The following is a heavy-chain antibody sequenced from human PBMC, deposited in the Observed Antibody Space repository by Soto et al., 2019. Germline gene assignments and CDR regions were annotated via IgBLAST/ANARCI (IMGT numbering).Heavy chain of an antibody. J-gene: IGHJ4*02. Sequence: QVQLVQSGAEVKKPGSSVKVSCKASGGTFSSYAISWVRQAPGQGLEWMGGIIPIFGTANYAQKFQGRVTITADESTSTAYMELSSLRSEDKAVYYCASRGKNFWSGYQAFDYWGQGTLVTVSS. CDR3: ASRGKNFWSGYQAFDY. CDR1: GGTFSSYA. V-gene: IGHV1-69*01. D-gene: IGHD3-3*01. CDR2: IIPIFGTA.